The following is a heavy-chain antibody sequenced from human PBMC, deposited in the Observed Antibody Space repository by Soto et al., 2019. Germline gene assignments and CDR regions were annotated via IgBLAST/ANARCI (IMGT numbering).Heavy chain of an antibody. CDR1: GGSISSSNW. V-gene: IGHV4-4*02. D-gene: IGHD3-22*01. J-gene: IGHJ5*02. CDR3: ARAVYDSSGYNNWFDP. CDR2: IYHSGST. Sequence: QVQLQESGPGLVKPSGTLSLTCAVSGGSISSSNWWSWVRQPPGKGLEWIGEIYHSGSTNYNPSLKSRVTLSVDKSKTQFSLKLSSVTAADTAVYYCARAVYDSSGYNNWFDPWGQGTLVTVSS.